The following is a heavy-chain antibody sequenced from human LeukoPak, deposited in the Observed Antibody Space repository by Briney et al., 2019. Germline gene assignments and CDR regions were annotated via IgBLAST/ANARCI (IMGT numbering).Heavy chain of an antibody. J-gene: IGHJ4*02. CDR2: ISSSSSYI. CDR3: AREGPYYFDY. V-gene: IGHV3-21*01. Sequence: GGSLRLSCAASGFTFSSYSMNWVRQAPGKGLEWVSSISSSSSYIYYVDSVKGRFTISRDNAKNSLYLQMNSLRAEDTAVYYCAREGPYYFDYWGQGTLVTVSS. CDR1: GFTFSSYS.